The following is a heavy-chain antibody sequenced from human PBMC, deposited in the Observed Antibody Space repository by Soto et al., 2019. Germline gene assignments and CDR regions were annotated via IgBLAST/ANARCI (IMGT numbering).Heavy chain of an antibody. CDR2: MNPNSGNT. J-gene: IGHJ5*02. Sequence: QVQLVQSGAEVKKPGASVKVSCKASGYTFTSYDINWVRQATGQGLEWMGWMNPNSGNTGYAQKFQGRVTMTRNTYISTAYMELSSLRSEDTAVYYCARGLSELECSSTSCYVWNDQLRFDPWGQGTLVTVSS. D-gene: IGHD2-2*01. CDR3: ARGLSELECSSTSCYVWNDQLRFDP. CDR1: GYTFTSYD. V-gene: IGHV1-8*01.